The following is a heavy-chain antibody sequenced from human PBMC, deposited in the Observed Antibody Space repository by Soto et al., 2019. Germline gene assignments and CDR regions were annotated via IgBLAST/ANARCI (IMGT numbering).Heavy chain of an antibody. D-gene: IGHD3-10*01. CDR1: GFTFSSYS. J-gene: IGHJ2*01. Sequence: EVRLVESGGGLVQPGGSLRLSCAASGFTFSSYSMNWVRQAPGKGLEWISYISSSGSMIDYADSVKGRFTISRDNXKNSLSLQMNSLRAEDTAVYYCARSGTSGSWHFDLWGRGTLVTVSS. V-gene: IGHV3-48*01. CDR3: ARSGTSGSWHFDL. CDR2: ISSSGSMI.